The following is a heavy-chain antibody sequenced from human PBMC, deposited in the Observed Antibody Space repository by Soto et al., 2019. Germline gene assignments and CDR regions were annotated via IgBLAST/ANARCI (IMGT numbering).Heavy chain of an antibody. V-gene: IGHV3-23*01. J-gene: IGHJ4*02. CDR1: GFTFSSYA. Sequence: GGSLRLSCAASGFTFSSYAMSWVRQAPGKGLEWVSAISGSGGSTYYADSVKGRFTISRDNSKNTLYLQMNSLRAEDTAVYYCASGGKYSYGSYWGQGTLVTVSS. CDR2: ISGSGGST. CDR3: ASGGKYSYGSY. D-gene: IGHD5-18*01.